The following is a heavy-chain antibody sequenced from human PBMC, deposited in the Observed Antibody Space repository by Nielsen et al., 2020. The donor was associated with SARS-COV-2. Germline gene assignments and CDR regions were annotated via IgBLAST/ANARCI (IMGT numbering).Heavy chain of an antibody. D-gene: IGHD4-23*01. V-gene: IGHV1-69*04. CDR1: GGTFSSYA. Sequence: SVKVSCKASGGTFSSYAISWVRQAPGQGLEWMGRIIPILGIANYAQKFQGRVTITADKSTSTAYMELGSLRSEDTAVYYCAGDLPDYGGNSGGMDVWGQGTTVTVSS. CDR3: AGDLPDYGGNSGGMDV. J-gene: IGHJ6*02. CDR2: IIPILGIA.